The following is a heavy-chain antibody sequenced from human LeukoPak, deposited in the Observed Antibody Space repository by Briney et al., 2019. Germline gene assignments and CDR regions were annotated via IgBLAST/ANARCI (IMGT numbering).Heavy chain of an antibody. V-gene: IGHV4-30-2*01. D-gene: IGHD5-12*01. CDR1: GGSISSGGYY. CDR2: IYHSGST. J-gene: IGHJ4*02. CDR3: ARDDIVGDLGY. Sequence: PSQTLSLTCTVSGGSISSGGYYWSWIRQPPGKGLEWIGYIYHSGSTYYNPSLKSRVTISVDRSKNQFSLKLSSVTAADTAVYYCARDDIVGDLGYWGQGTLVTVSS.